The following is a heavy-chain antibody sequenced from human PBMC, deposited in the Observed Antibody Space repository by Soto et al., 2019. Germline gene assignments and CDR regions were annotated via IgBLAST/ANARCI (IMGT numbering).Heavy chain of an antibody. CDR3: ARLLRASYYYYYGMDV. J-gene: IGHJ6*02. D-gene: IGHD2-15*01. CDR2: TYYRSKWYN. V-gene: IGHV6-1*01. Sequence: SPPLSLTCAISGDSVSSNSTAWNWIRQSPSRGLEWLGRTYYRSKWYNDYAVSVKSRITINPDTSKNQFSLQLNSVTPEDTAVYYCARLLRASYYYYYGMDVWGQGTTVTVSS. CDR1: GDSVSSNSTA.